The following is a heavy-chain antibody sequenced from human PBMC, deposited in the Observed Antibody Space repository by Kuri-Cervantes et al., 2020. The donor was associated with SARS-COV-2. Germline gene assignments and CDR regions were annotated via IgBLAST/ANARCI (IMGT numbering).Heavy chain of an antibody. D-gene: IGHD2-21*02. CDR1: GFTFSSYA. CDR2: VSGRGGSK. CDR3: ARESRGCGGDCWDAFDI. V-gene: IGHV3-23*01. J-gene: IGHJ3*02. Sequence: ETLSLTCAASGFTFSSYAMSWVRQAPGKGLEWVSAVSGRGGSKYYADSVKSRFTISRDNSKNTRYLQMNSLRAEDTAVYYCARESRGCGGDCWDAFDIWGQGTMVTVSS.